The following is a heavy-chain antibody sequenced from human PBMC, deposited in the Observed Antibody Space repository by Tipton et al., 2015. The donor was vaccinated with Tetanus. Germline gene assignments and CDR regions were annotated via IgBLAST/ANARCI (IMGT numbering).Heavy chain of an antibody. CDR2: IYYNGST. D-gene: IGHD2-15*01. V-gene: IGHV4-59*11. Sequence: TLSLTCNVSSGSINSHYWGWVRQPPGKGLEWIGHIYYNGSTKYNPSLKSRVTVSLDTSKKHFSLRLSSVTAADTAVYYCARGGLCVGPACAGISPLLDVWGRGTLVIVSS. J-gene: IGHJ2*01. CDR1: SGSINSHY. CDR3: ARGGLCVGPACAGISPLLDV.